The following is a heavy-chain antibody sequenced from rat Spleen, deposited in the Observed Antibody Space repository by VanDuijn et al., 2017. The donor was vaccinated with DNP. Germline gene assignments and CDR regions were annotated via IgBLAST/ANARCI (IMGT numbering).Heavy chain of an antibody. V-gene: IGHV3-1*01. CDR1: GYSITSNY. J-gene: IGHJ3*01. Sequence: EVQLQESGPGLVKPSQSLSLTCSVTGYSITSNYWGWIRKFPRNKMEYIGHISYSGTTNYNPSLKSRISITRDTSKNQLFLQVNSVTTEDTATYYCARSGLGRGFAYWGQGTLVTVS. CDR3: ARSGLGRGFAY. D-gene: IGHD5-1*01. CDR2: ISYSGTT.